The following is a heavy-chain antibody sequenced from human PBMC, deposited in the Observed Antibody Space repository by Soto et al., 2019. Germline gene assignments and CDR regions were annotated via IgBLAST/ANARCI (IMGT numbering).Heavy chain of an antibody. CDR1: GLTVSGKKY. V-gene: IGHV3-53*01. Sequence: GGSLRLSCAVSGLTVSGKKYVAWVRQAPGKGLEWVSGFYDLDGTYYADSLKGRFTTSGDSSRTIVYLQMNGPRPEDTAVYYCATWHLQEHAYDVWGQGTTVTVSS. D-gene: IGHD4-4*01. J-gene: IGHJ3*01. CDR2: FYDLDGT. CDR3: ATWHLQEHAYDV.